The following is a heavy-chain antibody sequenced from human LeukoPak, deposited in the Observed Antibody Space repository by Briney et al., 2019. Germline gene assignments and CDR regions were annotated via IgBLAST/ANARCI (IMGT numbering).Heavy chain of an antibody. J-gene: IGHJ4*02. CDR2: ISSGGTYE. CDR1: GFTFSSYW. Sequence: GGSLRLSCAASGFTFSSYWMSWVRQAPGEGLEWVSLISSGGTYEYYADSVKGRFTISRDNSKNTLYLQLNSRRAEDTAVYYCARDSTYYYDSGSSGPHYFDNWGQGTLVTVSS. V-gene: IGHV3-30*01. CDR3: ARDSTYYYDSGSSGPHYFDN. D-gene: IGHD3-10*01.